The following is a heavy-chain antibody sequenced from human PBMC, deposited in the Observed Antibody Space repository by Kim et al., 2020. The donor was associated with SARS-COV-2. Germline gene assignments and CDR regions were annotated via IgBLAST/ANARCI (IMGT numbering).Heavy chain of an antibody. CDR1: GFTFSSYE. J-gene: IGHJ4*02. CDR2: ISSSGSTI. V-gene: IGHV3-48*03. Sequence: GGSLRLSCAASGFTFSSYEMNWVRQAPGKGLEWVSYISSSGSTIYYADSVKGRFTISGDNAKNSLYLQMNSLRAEDTVVYYCARDRVTIFGVVSRNYFDYWGQGTLVTVSS. CDR3: ARDRVTIFGVVSRNYFDY. D-gene: IGHD3-3*01.